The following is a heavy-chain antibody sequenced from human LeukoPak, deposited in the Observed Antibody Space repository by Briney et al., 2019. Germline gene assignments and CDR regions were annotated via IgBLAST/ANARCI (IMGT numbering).Heavy chain of an antibody. CDR3: ARDKERQHDGRSDNWFDP. CDR2: IYYSGST. Sequence: SETLSLTCAVSGGSISSGGYSWSWIRQPPGKGLEWIGYIYYSGSTNYNPSLKSRVTISVDTSKNQFSLKLSSVTAADTAVYYCARDKERQHDGRSDNWFDPWGQGTLVTVSS. CDR1: GGSISSGGYS. J-gene: IGHJ5*02. D-gene: IGHD1-1*01. V-gene: IGHV4-61*08.